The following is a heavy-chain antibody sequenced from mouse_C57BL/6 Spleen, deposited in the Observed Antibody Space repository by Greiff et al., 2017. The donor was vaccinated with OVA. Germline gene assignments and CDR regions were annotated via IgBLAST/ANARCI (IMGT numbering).Heavy chain of an antibody. Sequence: DVQLVESEGGLVQPGSSMKLSCTASGFTFSDYYMAWVRQVPEKGLEWVANINYDGSSTYYLDSLKSRFIISRDNAKNILYLQMSSLKSEDTATYYCARGLYYFDYWGQGTTLTVSS. CDR3: ARGLYYFDY. J-gene: IGHJ2*01. CDR1: GFTFSDYY. CDR2: INYDGSST. D-gene: IGHD3-3*01. V-gene: IGHV5-16*01.